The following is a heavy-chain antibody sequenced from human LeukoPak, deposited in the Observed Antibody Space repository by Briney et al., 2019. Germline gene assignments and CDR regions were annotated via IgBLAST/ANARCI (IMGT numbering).Heavy chain of an antibody. Sequence: TGGSLRLSCAASGFTFSSYAMSWVRQAPGKGLEWVSAISGSGGSTYYADSVKGRFTISRDNSKNTLYLQMNSLRAEDTAVYYCAKVRIRYCSSTSCPDYWGQEPWSPSPQ. CDR2: ISGSGGST. D-gene: IGHD2-2*01. J-gene: IGHJ4*01. CDR3: AKVRIRYCSSTSCPDY. CDR1: GFTFSSYA. V-gene: IGHV3-23*01.